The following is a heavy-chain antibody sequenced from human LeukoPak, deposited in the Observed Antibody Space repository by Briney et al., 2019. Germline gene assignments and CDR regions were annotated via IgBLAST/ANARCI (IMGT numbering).Heavy chain of an antibody. CDR3: ARIRLVGPTDSRRQFDY. V-gene: IGHV4-4*09. CDR2: IYSSGST. CDR1: GDSISGYF. Sequence: PSETLSLTCSVSGDSISGYFWSWIRQPPGKGLEWIGYIYSSGSTNYNPSLKSRVSISVNTSKNQFSLKLSSVTTAGTAVYYCARIRLVGPTDSRRQFDYWGQGTLVTVSS. J-gene: IGHJ4*02. D-gene: IGHD1-26*01.